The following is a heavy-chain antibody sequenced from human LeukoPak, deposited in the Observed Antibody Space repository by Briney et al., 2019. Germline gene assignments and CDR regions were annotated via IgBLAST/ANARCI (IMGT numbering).Heavy chain of an antibody. CDR2: IITIFGTA. Sequence: SVTVSCTASGGTFNNYAISWVRQAPGQGGEWMGGIITIFGTANYAQKFQGRVTITADESTSTAYMELSSLRSDDTAVYYCAGPSVFGEFLGMVVWGKGTTVTVSS. V-gene: IGHV1-69*13. CDR3: AGPSVFGEFLGMVV. CDR1: GGTFNNYA. D-gene: IGHD3-10*01. J-gene: IGHJ6*04.